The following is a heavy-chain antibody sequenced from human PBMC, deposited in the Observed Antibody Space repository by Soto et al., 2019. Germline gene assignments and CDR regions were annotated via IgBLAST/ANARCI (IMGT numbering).Heavy chain of an antibody. J-gene: IGHJ6*02. Sequence: LSLSCAASGFTFGSYWMSWVRQAPGKGLEWLATIKMDASEKKYVDSVKGRFTMSRDNAKNSLYLQMDSLRAEDTAVYYCAKDPGYCSGGSCYSRGVYYGMDVWGQGTTVTVSS. CDR2: IKMDASEK. D-gene: IGHD2-15*01. CDR3: AKDPGYCSGGSCYSRGVYYGMDV. V-gene: IGHV3-7*01. CDR1: GFTFGSYW.